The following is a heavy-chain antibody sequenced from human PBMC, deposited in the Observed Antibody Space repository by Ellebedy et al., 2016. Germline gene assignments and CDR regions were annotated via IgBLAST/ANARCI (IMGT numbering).Heavy chain of an antibody. V-gene: IGHV3-64*01. CDR1: GFTFSSYA. CDR3: ARPTVTPSHDAFDI. Sequence: GESLKISXAASGFTFSSYAMYWVRQAPGKGLEYVSTISSNGGSIYYANSVKGRFTISRDNSKNTLYLQMGSLRTEDMAVYYCARPTVTPSHDAFDIWGQGTMVTVSS. J-gene: IGHJ3*02. D-gene: IGHD4-17*01. CDR2: ISSNGGSI.